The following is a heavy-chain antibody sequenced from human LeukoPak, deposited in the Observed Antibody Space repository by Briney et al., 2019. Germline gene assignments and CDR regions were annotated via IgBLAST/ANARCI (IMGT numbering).Heavy chain of an antibody. D-gene: IGHD3-22*01. CDR1: GGSISSYY. J-gene: IGHJ4*02. Sequence: SETLSLTCSVSGGSISSYYWSWIRQPPGKGLEWIGYIYYSGSTNYNPSLKSRVTISVDTSKNQFSLKLSSVTAADTAVYYCARYYYDSSGYFDYWGQGTLVTVSS. V-gene: IGHV4-59*08. CDR2: IYYSGST. CDR3: ARYYYDSSGYFDY.